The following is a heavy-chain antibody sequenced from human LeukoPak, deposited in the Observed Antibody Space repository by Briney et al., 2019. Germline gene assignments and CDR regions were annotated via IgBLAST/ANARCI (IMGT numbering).Heavy chain of an antibody. CDR1: GYSISSGYY. Sequence: SETLSLTCTVSGYSISSGYYWGWIRQPPGKGLEWIGSIYHSGSTYYNPSLKSRVTISVDTSKNQFSLKLSSVTAADTAVYYCARYCTNGVCYTASIDPWGQGTLVTVSS. J-gene: IGHJ5*02. CDR2: IYHSGST. V-gene: IGHV4-38-2*02. CDR3: ARYCTNGVCYTASIDP. D-gene: IGHD2-8*01.